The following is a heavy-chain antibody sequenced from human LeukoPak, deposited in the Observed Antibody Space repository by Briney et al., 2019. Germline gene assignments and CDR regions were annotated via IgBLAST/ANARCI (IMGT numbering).Heavy chain of an antibody. CDR1: GGSIRSIYYY. CDR3: ARGRTYYDSSGYYYPRTSSFDY. CDR2: IYDSGST. D-gene: IGHD3-22*01. Sequence: SETLSLTCTVSGGSIRSIYYYWGWIRQPPGKGLERIGSIYDSGSTNYNPSLKSRVTISVDTSKNQFSLKLSSVTAADTAVYYCARGRTYYDSSGYYYPRTSSFDYWGQGTLVTVSS. J-gene: IGHJ4*02. V-gene: IGHV4-39*07.